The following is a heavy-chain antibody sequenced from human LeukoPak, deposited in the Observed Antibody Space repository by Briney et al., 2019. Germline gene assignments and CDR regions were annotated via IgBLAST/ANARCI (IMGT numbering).Heavy chain of an antibody. CDR1: GFTFSSYA. J-gene: IGHJ4*02. V-gene: IGHV3-64*01. D-gene: IGHD1-7*01. Sequence: GGSLRLSCAASGFTFSSYAIYWVRHVPGKGLEYVSAIAGNGGSTYYANSVKGRFTISRDNSKNTLYLQMGSLRAEDMAVYYCARAQTGATSHYFDYWGQGTLVTVSS. CDR2: IAGNGGST. CDR3: ARAQTGATSHYFDY.